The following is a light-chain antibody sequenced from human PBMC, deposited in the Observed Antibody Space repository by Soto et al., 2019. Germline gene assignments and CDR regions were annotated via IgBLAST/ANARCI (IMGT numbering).Light chain of an antibody. J-gene: IGKJ1*01. V-gene: IGKV1-5*03. CDR1: QSISTW. CDR2: KAS. CDR3: QKYNSYRRT. Sequence: DIQMTQSPSTLSASVGDRVTITCRASQSISTWLAWYQQKPGKAPKLLIYKASSLESGVPSRFSGSGSGTEFTLTISSLQPDDFATYYCQKYNSYRRTFGQGTKVEIK.